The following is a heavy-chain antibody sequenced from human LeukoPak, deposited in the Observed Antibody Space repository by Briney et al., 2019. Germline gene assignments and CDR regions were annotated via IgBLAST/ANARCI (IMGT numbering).Heavy chain of an antibody. CDR3: ARDAVPIVVVPAAIPNWFDP. CDR2: IYTSGST. CDR1: GGSISSYY. D-gene: IGHD2-2*01. Sequence: SETLSLTCTVSGGSISSYYWSWIRQPAGKGLEWIGRIYTSGSTNYNPSLKSRVTISVDTSKNQFSLKLSSVTAADTAVYYCARDAVPIVVVPAAIPNWFDPWGQGSLVTVSS. J-gene: IGHJ5*02. V-gene: IGHV4-4*07.